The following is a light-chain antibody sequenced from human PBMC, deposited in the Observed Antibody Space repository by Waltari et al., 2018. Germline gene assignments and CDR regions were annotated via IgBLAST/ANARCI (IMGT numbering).Light chain of an antibody. Sequence: EVVLTQSPAILSSSPGERATLSCTASQSGRTFVAGYQQNPGQAPRLLIYDASNRATGIPARFSGSGSGTAFTLTISSLEPEDFAVYYCQQRSDWLTFGGGTRVEIK. V-gene: IGKV3-11*01. CDR3: QQRSDWLT. CDR1: QSGRTF. CDR2: DAS. J-gene: IGKJ4*01.